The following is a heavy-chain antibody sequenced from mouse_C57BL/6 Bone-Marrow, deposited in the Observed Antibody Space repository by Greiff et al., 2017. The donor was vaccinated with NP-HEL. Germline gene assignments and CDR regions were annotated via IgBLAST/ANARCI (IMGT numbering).Heavy chain of an antibody. CDR3: ARRASYYGYAMDY. CDR2: ISSGSSNI. CDR1: GFTFSDYG. Sequence: VQLKQSGGGLVKPGGSLKLSCAASGFTFSDYGMHWVRQAPEKGLEWVAYISSGSSNIYYADTVKGRFTISRDNAKNTLFLQMTSLRSEDTAMYYCARRASYYGYAMDYWGQGTSVTVSS. J-gene: IGHJ4*01. V-gene: IGHV5-17*01. D-gene: IGHD2-10*01.